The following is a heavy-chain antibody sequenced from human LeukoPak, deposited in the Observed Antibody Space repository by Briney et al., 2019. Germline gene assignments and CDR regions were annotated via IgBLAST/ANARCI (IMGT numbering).Heavy chain of an antibody. J-gene: IGHJ6*02. CDR1: GFTFSTYA. CDR3: AKDAEEVEMATITEYYYYYGMDV. V-gene: IGHV3-23*01. Sequence: AGGSLRLSCAASGFTFSTYAMIWVRQAPGKGLEWVSAISGTGGNTYYADSVKGRFSISRDNSKNTVYLQMNSLRAEDTAVYYCAKDAEEVEMATITEYYYYYGMDVWGQGTTVTVSS. CDR2: ISGTGGNT. D-gene: IGHD5-24*01.